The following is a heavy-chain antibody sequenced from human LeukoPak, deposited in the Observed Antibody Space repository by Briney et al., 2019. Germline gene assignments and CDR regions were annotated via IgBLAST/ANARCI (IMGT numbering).Heavy chain of an antibody. CDR2: ISYDGTNK. V-gene: IGHV3-30*03. CDR3: ARVFTTLRNNSGNP. Sequence: PGRSLRLSCVGSGFTFGSYGMHWVRQAPGKGLEWVAVISYDGTNKYYADSVEGRFTISRDNSKNTLYMQMNSLRVEDTAVYYCARVFTTLRNNSGNPWGQGTLVTVSS. CDR1: GFTFGSYG. D-gene: IGHD6-19*01. J-gene: IGHJ5*02.